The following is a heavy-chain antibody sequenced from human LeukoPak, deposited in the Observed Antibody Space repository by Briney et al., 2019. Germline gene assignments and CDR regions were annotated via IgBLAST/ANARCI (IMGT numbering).Heavy chain of an antibody. V-gene: IGHV1-69*13. CDR1: GGTFSSYA. CDR3: FRVASRLAHYYGMDV. Sequence: SVKVSCKASGGTFSSYAISWVRQAPGQGLEWMGGIIPIFGTANYAQKFQGRVTITADESTSTAYMELSSLRSEDTAVYYCFRVASRLAHYYGMDVWGQGTTVTVS. J-gene: IGHJ6*02. D-gene: IGHD2-15*01. CDR2: IIPIFGTA.